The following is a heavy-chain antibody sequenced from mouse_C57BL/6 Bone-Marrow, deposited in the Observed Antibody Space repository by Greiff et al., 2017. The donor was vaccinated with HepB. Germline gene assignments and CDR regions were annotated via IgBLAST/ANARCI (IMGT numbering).Heavy chain of an antibody. CDR3: ANFITTVRYYAMDY. CDR1: GYTFTSYG. V-gene: IGHV1-81*01. CDR2: IYPRSGNT. J-gene: IGHJ4*01. D-gene: IGHD1-1*01. Sequence: QVQLKQSGAELARPGASVKLSCKASGYTFTSYGISWVKQRTGQGLEWIGEIYPRSGNTYYNEKFKGKATLTADKSSSTAYMELRSLTSEDSAVYFCANFITTVRYYAMDYWGQGTSVTVSS.